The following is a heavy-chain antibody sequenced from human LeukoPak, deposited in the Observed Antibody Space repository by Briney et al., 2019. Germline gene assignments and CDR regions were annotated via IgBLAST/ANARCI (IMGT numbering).Heavy chain of an antibody. Sequence: GGSLRLSCAASGFTFSSYEMYWVRQAPGKGLEWVSYISSSGRTTYYADSVKGRFTISRDDAKNSLYLQMNSLRDEDTAVYYCARDQTPFYWGQGSLVTVSS. V-gene: IGHV3-48*03. CDR1: GFTFSSYE. J-gene: IGHJ4*02. CDR2: ISSSGRTT. CDR3: ARDQTPFY. D-gene: IGHD2-15*01.